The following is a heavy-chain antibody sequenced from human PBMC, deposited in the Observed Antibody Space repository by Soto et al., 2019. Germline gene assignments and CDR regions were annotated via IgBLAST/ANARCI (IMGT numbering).Heavy chain of an antibody. CDR2: ISGSGGST. CDR3: AKDHFVIRDVVVVAPFDY. D-gene: IGHD2-15*01. V-gene: IGHV3-23*01. CDR1: GFTFSSYA. J-gene: IGHJ4*02. Sequence: EVQLLESGGGLVQPGGSLRLSCAASGFTFSSYAMSWVRQAPGKGLEWVSAISGSGGSTYYADSVKGRFTISRDNSKNTLYLQMNSLRAEDTAVYYCAKDHFVIRDVVVVAPFDYWGQGTLVTVSS.